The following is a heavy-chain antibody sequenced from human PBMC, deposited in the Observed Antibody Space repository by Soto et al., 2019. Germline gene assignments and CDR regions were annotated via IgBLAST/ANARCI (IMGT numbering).Heavy chain of an antibody. D-gene: IGHD3-9*01. J-gene: IGHJ3*02. CDR3: TTSRLRYFDWLLRDAFDI. V-gene: IGHV3-15*07. CDR1: SVSNAW. CDR2: IKSKTDGGTT. Sequence: SVSNAWMTWVRQAPGKGLEWVGRIKSKTDGGTTDYAAPVKGRFTISRDDSKNTLYLQMNSLKTEDTAVYYCTTSRLRYFDWLLRDAFDIWGQGTMVTVSS.